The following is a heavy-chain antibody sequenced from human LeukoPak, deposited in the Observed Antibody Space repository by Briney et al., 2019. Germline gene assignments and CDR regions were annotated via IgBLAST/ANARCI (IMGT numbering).Heavy chain of an antibody. Sequence: GRSLRLSRAASGFSFSSYGMHWVRQAPGKGLEWVAVIWYDGSIKYYGDSVKGRFTISRDNSKNTLYLQMNSLSAEDTAVYYCAKSRGYYYEKSGPADYWGQGTLVTVSS. J-gene: IGHJ4*02. CDR3: AKSRGYYYEKSGPADY. CDR1: GFSFSSYG. V-gene: IGHV3-33*06. D-gene: IGHD3-22*01. CDR2: IWYDGSIK.